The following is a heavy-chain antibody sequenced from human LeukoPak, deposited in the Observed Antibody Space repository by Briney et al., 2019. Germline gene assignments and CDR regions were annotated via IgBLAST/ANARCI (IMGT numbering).Heavy chain of an antibody. D-gene: IGHD3-22*01. CDR2: IIPIFGTA. V-gene: IGHV1-69*13. CDR1: GGTFSSYT. CDR3: ARDLGTYYYDSSAFDY. Sequence: GASVKVSCKASGGTFSSYTISWVRQAPGQGLEWMGGIIPIFGTANYAQKFQGRVTITADESTSTAYMELSSLRSEDTAVYYCARDLGTYYYDSSAFDYWGQGTLVTVSS. J-gene: IGHJ4*02.